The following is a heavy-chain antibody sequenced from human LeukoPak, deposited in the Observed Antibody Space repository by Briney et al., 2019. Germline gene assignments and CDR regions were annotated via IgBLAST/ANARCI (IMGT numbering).Heavy chain of an antibody. J-gene: IGHJ4*02. CDR3: ARAGTGSYLFDY. Sequence: PSETLSLTCTVSSPSLSFYYWSWIRQPAGKGLEWIGHIYTSGSTNYNPSLKSRVTMSVDTSKNQFSLKLSSVTAADTAMYYCARAGTGSYLFDYWGQGTLVTV. V-gene: IGHV4-4*07. CDR1: SPSLSFYY. CDR2: IYTSGST. D-gene: IGHD1-26*01.